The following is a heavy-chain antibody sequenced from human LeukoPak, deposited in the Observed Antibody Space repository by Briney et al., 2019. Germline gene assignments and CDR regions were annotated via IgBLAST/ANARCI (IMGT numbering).Heavy chain of an antibody. D-gene: IGHD2-2*01. Sequence: GGSLRLSCAASGFTFSSYAMTWVRQAPGQGLEWVSGISGSRGDTYYADSVKGRFTISRDNSKNTLYLQMNTLRAEDTAVYYCAKGRVPAAHNWFDPWGQGTLVTVSS. J-gene: IGHJ5*02. CDR2: ISGSRGDT. V-gene: IGHV3-23*01. CDR1: GFTFSSYA. CDR3: AKGRVPAAHNWFDP.